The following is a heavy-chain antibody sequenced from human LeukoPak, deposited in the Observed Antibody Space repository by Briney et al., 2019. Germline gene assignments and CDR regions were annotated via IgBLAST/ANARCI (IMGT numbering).Heavy chain of an antibody. V-gene: IGHV3-11*04. CDR2: ISSSGSTI. D-gene: IGHD4-17*01. J-gene: IGHJ3*02. CDR1: GFTFSDYY. CDR3: ARGDYGDYAPGAFDI. Sequence: GGSLRLSCAASGFTFSDYYMSWLPQAPGKGLEWGSYISSSGSTIYYADSVKGRFTISRDNAKNSLYLQMNSLRAEDTAVYYCARGDYGDYAPGAFDIWGQGTMVTVSS.